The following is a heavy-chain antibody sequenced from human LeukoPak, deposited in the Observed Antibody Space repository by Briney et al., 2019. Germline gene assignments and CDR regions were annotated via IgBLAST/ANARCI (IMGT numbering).Heavy chain of an antibody. D-gene: IGHD5-12*01. V-gene: IGHV3-23*01. CDR2: ISGSGGSA. Sequence: GGSLRLSCAASGFTFSSYAMSWVRQAPGKGLEWVSAISGSGGSAYYTDSVKGRFTISRDNSKNTLYLQMNSLRAEDTAVYYCAKDRFGSGYGLFDYWGQGTLVTVSS. J-gene: IGHJ4*02. CDR1: GFTFSSYA. CDR3: AKDRFGSGYGLFDY.